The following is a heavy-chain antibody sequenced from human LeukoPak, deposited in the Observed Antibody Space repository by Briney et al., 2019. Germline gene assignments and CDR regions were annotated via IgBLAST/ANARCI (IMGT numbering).Heavy chain of an antibody. CDR1: GGSVSSGSYY. CDR2: IYYSGST. Sequence: SETLSLTCTVSGGSVSSGSYYWSWIRQPPGKGLEWIGYIYYSGSTNYNPSLKSRVTISVDTSKNQFSLKLSSVTAADTAVFYCPRVASGYDVFDIWGQGTMVTVSS. CDR3: PRVASGYDVFDI. J-gene: IGHJ3*02. D-gene: IGHD3-3*01. V-gene: IGHV4-61*01.